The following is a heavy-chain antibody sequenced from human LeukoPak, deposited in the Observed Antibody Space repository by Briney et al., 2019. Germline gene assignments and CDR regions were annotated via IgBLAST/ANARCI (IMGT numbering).Heavy chain of an antibody. CDR2: IYYSGNT. D-gene: IGHD2/OR15-2a*01. CDR1: GGSISSGGYY. Sequence: SETLSLTCTVSGGSISSGGYYWSWIRQHPGKGLEWIGYIYYSGNTNYNPSLKSRVTISVDTSKNQFSLKLSSVTAADTAVYYCARDSQNWDAFDIWGQGTMVTVSS. J-gene: IGHJ3*02. CDR3: ARDSQNWDAFDI. V-gene: IGHV4-31*03.